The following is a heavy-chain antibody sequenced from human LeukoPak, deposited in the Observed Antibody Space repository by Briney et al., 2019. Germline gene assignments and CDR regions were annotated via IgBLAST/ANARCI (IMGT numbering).Heavy chain of an antibody. CDR3: AKGGGGRLIYYYYMDV. CDR1: GFTFDDYA. Sequence: GGSLRLSCAASGFTFDDYAMHWVRQAPGKGLEWVSGITWNSDNIEYADSVKGRFTISRDNAKNSLYLQMNSLRAEDMALYYCAKGGGGRLIYYYYMDVWGKGTTVTISS. CDR2: ITWNSDNI. J-gene: IGHJ6*03. V-gene: IGHV3-9*03. D-gene: IGHD3-16*01.